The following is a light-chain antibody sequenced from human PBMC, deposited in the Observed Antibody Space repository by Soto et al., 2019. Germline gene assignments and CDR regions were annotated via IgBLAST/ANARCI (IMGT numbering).Light chain of an antibody. Sequence: IQLTQSPSSLSASVGDRVSITCRASQDIKTYLAWYQQKRGEAPKLLISGTFTLQSGVPSRFNGSGSGTDFTLTISRLQPDDFATYCCQHLNNYPPFTFGPGTKVD. CDR1: QDIKTY. J-gene: IGKJ3*01. V-gene: IGKV1-9*01. CDR2: GTF. CDR3: QHLNNYPPFT.